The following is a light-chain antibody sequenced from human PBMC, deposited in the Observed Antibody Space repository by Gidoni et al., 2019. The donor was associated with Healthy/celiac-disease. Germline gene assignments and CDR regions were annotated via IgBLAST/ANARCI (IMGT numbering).Light chain of an antibody. CDR3: QACDSSTAV. CDR2: QDS. V-gene: IGLV3-1*01. J-gene: IGLJ2*01. Sequence: SYELTQQPSVSVSPGQTASITCSGDKLGDKYACWYHQKPGQSPVLVIYQDSKRPSGIPERFSGSNSGNTATLTISGTQAMDEADYYCQACDSSTAVFGGWTNLTVL. CDR1: KLGDKY.